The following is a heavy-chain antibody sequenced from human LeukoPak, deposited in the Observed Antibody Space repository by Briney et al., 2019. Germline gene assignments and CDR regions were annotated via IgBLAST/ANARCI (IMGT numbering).Heavy chain of an antibody. J-gene: IGHJ4*02. V-gene: IGHV4-4*02. CDR1: GGSISSSNW. D-gene: IGHD6-13*01. CDR3: ARGYSSSGYPGMYYFDY. CDR2: IYHSGST. Sequence: SGTLSLTCAVSGGSISSSNWWSWVRQPPGKGLEWIGEIYHSGSTNYNPSLKSRVTISVDKSKNQFSLKLSSVTAADTAVYYGARGYSSSGYPGMYYFDYGGQGTLVTVSS.